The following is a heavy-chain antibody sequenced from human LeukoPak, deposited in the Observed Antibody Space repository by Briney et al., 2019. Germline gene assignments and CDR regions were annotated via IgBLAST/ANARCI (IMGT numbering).Heavy chain of an antibody. Sequence: GRSLRLSCAASGFTFSSYGMHWVRQAPGKGLGWVAVIWYDGSNKYYADSVKGRFTISRDNSKNTLYLQMNSLRAEDTAVYYCARETQYYYDSSGYYSTASDAFGIWGQGTMVTVSS. V-gene: IGHV3-33*01. D-gene: IGHD3-22*01. CDR3: ARETQYYYDSSGYYSTASDAFGI. CDR2: IWYDGSNK. J-gene: IGHJ3*02. CDR1: GFTFSSYG.